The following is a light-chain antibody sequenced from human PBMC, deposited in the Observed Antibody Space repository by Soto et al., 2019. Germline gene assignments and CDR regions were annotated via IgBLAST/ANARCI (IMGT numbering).Light chain of an antibody. CDR1: QSVYSRY. CDR2: GAS. CDR3: QQYGNSPRS. Sequence: EIVLTQSPGTRSLSPGERATLSCRASQSVYSRYLAWYQQKPGQAPRLLIYGASSRLTGIPERFSGSGSGTDFTLTISRLEPEDVAVYYCQQYGNSPRSFGGGTKVEIK. J-gene: IGKJ4*01. V-gene: IGKV3-20*01.